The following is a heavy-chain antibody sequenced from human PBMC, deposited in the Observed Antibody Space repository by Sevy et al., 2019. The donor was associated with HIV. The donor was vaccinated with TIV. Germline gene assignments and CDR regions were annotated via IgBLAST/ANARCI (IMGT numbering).Heavy chain of an antibody. D-gene: IGHD1-26*01. CDR1: GYTFTSYH. CDR2: ISAYNGNT. CDR3: ARAPSGSQGPGQYFRH. V-gene: IGHV1-18*01. Sequence: ASVKVSCKASGYTFTSYHITWVRQAPGQGLEWMGRISAYNGNTDYAQRLQGRVTMTTDTATSTAYMELRNLRSDDTAVYYCARAPSGSQGPGQYFRHLGQGTLVTVSS. J-gene: IGHJ1*01.